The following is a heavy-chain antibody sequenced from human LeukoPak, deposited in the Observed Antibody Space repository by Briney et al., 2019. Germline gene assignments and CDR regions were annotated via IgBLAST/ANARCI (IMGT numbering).Heavy chain of an antibody. V-gene: IGHV3-23*01. Sequence: GGSLRLSCAASGFTFSSYAMSWVRQAPGKGLEWVSIIDDRGSSTYYADSVKGRFTISRDNTKNTLYLQMNSLRAEDTAVYYCARGTGSYYPLFDYWGQGTLVTVSS. CDR3: ARGTGSYYPLFDY. D-gene: IGHD1-26*01. CDR1: GFTFSSYA. J-gene: IGHJ4*02. CDR2: IDDRGSST.